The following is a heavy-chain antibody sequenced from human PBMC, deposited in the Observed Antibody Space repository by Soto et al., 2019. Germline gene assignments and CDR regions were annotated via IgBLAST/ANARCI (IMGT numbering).Heavy chain of an antibody. V-gene: IGHV3-73*01. CDR2: IRSKANSYAT. Sequence: GSLRLSCAASGFTFSGSAMHWVRQASGKGLEWVGRIRSKANSYATAYAASVKGRFTISRDDSKNTAYLQMNSLKTEDTAVYYCTSPYYELASPSPQHYYYGMDVWGQGTTVTVSS. J-gene: IGHJ6*02. CDR3: TSPYYELASPSPQHYYYGMDV. CDR1: GFTFSGSA. D-gene: IGHD3-22*01.